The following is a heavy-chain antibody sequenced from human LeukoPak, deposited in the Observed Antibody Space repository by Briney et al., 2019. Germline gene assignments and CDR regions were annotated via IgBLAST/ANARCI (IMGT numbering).Heavy chain of an antibody. J-gene: IGHJ4*02. V-gene: IGHV4-39*01. CDR2: IYYSGST. Sequence: PSETLSLTCTVSGGSISSSSYYWGWIRQPPGKGLEWIGSIYYSGSTYYNPSLKSRVTISVDTSKNQFSLKLSSVTAADTAVYYCARWGSMRNDGSSSSWDLYYFDYWGQGTLVTVSS. D-gene: IGHD6-13*01. CDR3: ARWGSMRNDGSSSSWDLYYFDY. CDR1: GGSISSSSYY.